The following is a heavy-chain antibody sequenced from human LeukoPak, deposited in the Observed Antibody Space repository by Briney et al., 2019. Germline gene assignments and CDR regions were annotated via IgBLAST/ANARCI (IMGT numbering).Heavy chain of an antibody. D-gene: IGHD6-13*01. Sequence: SETLSLTCTVSGGSISSYYWSWIRQPPGKGLEWIGYIYYSGSTNYNPSLKSRVTISVDTSKNQFSLKLSSVTAADTAVYYCARDLESSSSLDYWGQGTLVTVSS. CDR1: GGSISSYY. CDR2: IYYSGST. J-gene: IGHJ4*02. CDR3: ARDLESSSSLDY. V-gene: IGHV4-59*01.